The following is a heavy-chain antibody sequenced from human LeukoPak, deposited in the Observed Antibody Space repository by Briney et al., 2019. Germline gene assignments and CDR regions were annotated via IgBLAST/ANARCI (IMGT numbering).Heavy chain of an antibody. CDR3: ARSRGYDSSGYMARINYYYYYMDV. CDR2: INPNSGGT. Sequence: ASVKVSCKASGYTFTGYYMHWVRPAPGQGREWVGWINPNSGGTNYAQKCQGRVTMTRDTSIRTAYMELSRLRSDETAVYYCARSRGYDSSGYMARINYYYYYMDVWGKGTTVTVSS. CDR1: GYTFTGYY. D-gene: IGHD3-22*01. J-gene: IGHJ6*03. V-gene: IGHV1-2*02.